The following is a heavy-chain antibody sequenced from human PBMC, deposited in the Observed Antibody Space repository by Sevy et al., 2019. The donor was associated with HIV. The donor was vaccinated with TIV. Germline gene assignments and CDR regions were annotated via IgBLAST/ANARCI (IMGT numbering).Heavy chain of an antibody. CDR2: ISDSGGTT. CDR1: GFTFSSYG. V-gene: IGHV3-23*01. J-gene: IGHJ5*02. D-gene: IGHD3-3*01. CDR3: AKGDWSGARCYKWVDP. Sequence: GGSLRLSCEASGFTFSSYGMTWVRQAPEMGLEWVSSISDSGGTTYYADSVKGRFTISRDNSKNTLYLQVNSLRAEDTATYYCAKGDWSGARCYKWVDPRGQGTLVTVSS.